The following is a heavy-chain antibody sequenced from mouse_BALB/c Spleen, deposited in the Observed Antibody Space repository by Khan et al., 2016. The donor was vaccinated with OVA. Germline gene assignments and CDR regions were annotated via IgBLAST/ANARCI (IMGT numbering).Heavy chain of an antibody. Sequence: EVELVESGGGLVQPGGSRKLSCAASGFTFSRFGMHWVRQAPEKGLEWVAYISSGSSTIYYGDTVKGRFTISRDNHKNTLFLQMTSLRSEDTAMYYCARDSNFDYWGQGTTRTVSS. CDR3: ARDSNFDY. CDR1: GFTFSRFG. V-gene: IGHV5-17*02. CDR2: ISSGSSTI. J-gene: IGHJ2*01.